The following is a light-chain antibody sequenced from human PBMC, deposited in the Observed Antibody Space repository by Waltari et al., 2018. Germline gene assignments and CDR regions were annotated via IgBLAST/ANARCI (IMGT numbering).Light chain of an antibody. CDR1: QSANKY. CDR3: QNHERLPAT. J-gene: IGKJ1*01. Sequence: EVVLTQSPGTLSLSPGERATLSCRASQSANKYLAWYQQRPGQTPRPLIYAASTRATGVPDRFSGSGFGTDFSLTISRLEPEDFAVYFCQNHERLPATFGQGTKVEIK. CDR2: AAS. V-gene: IGKV3-20*01.